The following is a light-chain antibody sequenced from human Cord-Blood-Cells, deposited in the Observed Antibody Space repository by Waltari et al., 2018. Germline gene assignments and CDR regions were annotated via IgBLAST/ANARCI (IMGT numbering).Light chain of an antibody. J-gene: IGLJ3*02. Sequence: QSALTQPASLSGFPGQSLTIYCTGTRSDVGSYNLVSWYQQHQGKAPKRMIYEGSKRPSGVSKRYSGSKSGNTASLTISGLQAEDEADYYCCSYAVSSTWVFGGRTKLTVL. V-gene: IGLV2-23*01. CDR3: CSYAVSSTWV. CDR2: EGS. CDR1: RSDVGSYNL.